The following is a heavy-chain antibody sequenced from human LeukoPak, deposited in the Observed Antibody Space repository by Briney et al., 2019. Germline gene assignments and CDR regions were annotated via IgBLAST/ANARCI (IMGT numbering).Heavy chain of an antibody. Sequence: SETLSLTCTVAGGSISGFYWSWIRQPPGKGLEYIGYIYYTGTTDYNPSLKSRVTMSVDTSKHQFSLRLTSVTAADTAVYYCARLWIAVAGTVENWFHPWGQGTLVTVSS. CDR2: IYYTGTT. CDR1: GGSISGFY. CDR3: ARLWIAVAGTVENWFHP. J-gene: IGHJ5*02. V-gene: IGHV4-59*12. D-gene: IGHD6-19*01.